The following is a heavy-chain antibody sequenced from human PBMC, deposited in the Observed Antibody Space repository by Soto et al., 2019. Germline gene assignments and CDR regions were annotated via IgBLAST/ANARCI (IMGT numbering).Heavy chain of an antibody. CDR1: GFTFSSYG. CDR3: ARDQDIVVVVAAMALDY. V-gene: IGHV3-33*01. Sequence: PGGSLRLSCAASGFTFSSYGMHWVRQAPGKGLEWVAVIWYDGSNKYYADSVKGRFTISRDNSKNTLYLQMNSLRAEDTAVYYCARDQDIVVVVAAMALDYWGQGTLVTVPQ. J-gene: IGHJ4*02. D-gene: IGHD2-15*01. CDR2: IWYDGSNK.